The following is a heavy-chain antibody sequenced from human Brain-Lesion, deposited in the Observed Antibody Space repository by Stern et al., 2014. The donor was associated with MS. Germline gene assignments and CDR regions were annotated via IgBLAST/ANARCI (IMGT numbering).Heavy chain of an antibody. CDR1: GFTFSNSW. CDR3: TILSGPYDH. Sequence: VQLMQSGGGLVQPGGSLRLSCAASGFTFSNSWMHWVRQAPGKGLVWVSRINRDGSTTTYADSVKGRFTISRDNAKNTLYLQMSSLRAEDTAVYYCTILSGPYDHXGQGTLVTVSS. J-gene: IGHJ4*02. D-gene: IGHD3-10*01. CDR2: INRDGSTT. V-gene: IGHV3-74*02.